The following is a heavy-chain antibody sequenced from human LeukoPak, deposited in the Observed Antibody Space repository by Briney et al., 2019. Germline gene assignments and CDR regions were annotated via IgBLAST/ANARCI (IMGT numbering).Heavy chain of an antibody. CDR3: ARMGRIQLWLPRYYYYIDV. V-gene: IGHV4-39*07. CDR1: GGFISSSSYY. J-gene: IGHJ6*03. CDR2: INHSGST. Sequence: PSETLSLTCTVSGGFISSSSYYWSWIRQPPGKGLEWIGEINHSGSTNYNPSLKSRVTISVDTSKNQFSLKLSSVTAADTAVYYCARMGRIQLWLPRYYYYIDVWGKGTTVTVSS. D-gene: IGHD5-18*01.